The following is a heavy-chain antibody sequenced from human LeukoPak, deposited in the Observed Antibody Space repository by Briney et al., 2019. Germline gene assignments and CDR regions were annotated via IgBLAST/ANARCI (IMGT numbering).Heavy chain of an antibody. CDR3: AKDNRYGSGSFDY. D-gene: IGHD3-10*01. J-gene: IGHJ4*02. Sequence: GGSLRLSCAASGFTFSSYGMHWVRQAPGKGPEWVAVISYDGSNKYYADSVKGRFTISRDNSKNTLYLQMNSLRAEDTAVYYCAKDNRYGSGSFDYWGQGTLVTVSS. CDR1: GFTFSSYG. V-gene: IGHV3-30*18. CDR2: ISYDGSNK.